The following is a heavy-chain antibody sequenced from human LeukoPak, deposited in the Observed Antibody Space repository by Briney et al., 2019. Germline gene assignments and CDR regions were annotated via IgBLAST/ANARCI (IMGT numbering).Heavy chain of an antibody. J-gene: IGHJ4*02. Sequence: SETLSLTCTVSGGSISSSRYYWGWIRQPPGTGLEWIASIFYSGSTYYNPSLKSRLTISVDTSKNQFSLNLNSVTAADTAVYYCARAVYSGTYSYSHTYFDYWGQGTLVTVSS. V-gene: IGHV4-39*01. CDR2: IFYSGST. D-gene: IGHD1-26*01. CDR3: ARAVYSGTYSYSHTYFDY. CDR1: GGSISSSRYY.